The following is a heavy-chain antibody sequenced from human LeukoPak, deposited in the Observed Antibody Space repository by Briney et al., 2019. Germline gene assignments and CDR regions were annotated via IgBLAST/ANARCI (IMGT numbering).Heavy chain of an antibody. Sequence: GASVTVSCKASGFTLTGYYMHWVRQDPRQGLQWMGWIKPNSGDTDYARKFQGRVTMTRDTSISTVYMELSSLRSDDTAVYYCARADSVPAGDYHYWYMDVWGKGTTVTVSS. CDR2: IKPNSGDT. J-gene: IGHJ6*03. CDR1: GFTLTGYY. D-gene: IGHD2-2*01. V-gene: IGHV1-2*02. CDR3: ARADSVPAGDYHYWYMDV.